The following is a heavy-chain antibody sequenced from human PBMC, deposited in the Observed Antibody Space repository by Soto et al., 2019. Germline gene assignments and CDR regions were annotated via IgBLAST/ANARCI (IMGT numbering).Heavy chain of an antibody. CDR2: IRSKAYGGTT. J-gene: IGHJ4*02. Sequence: GGSLRLSCTASGFTFGDYAMSWFRQAPGKGLEWVGFIRSKAYGGTTEYAASVKGRFTISRDDSKSIAYLQMNSLKTEDTAVYYCTRDQDSGGQQLVPNLFDYWGQGTLVTVSS. CDR3: TRDQDSGGQQLVPNLFDY. D-gene: IGHD6-13*01. V-gene: IGHV3-49*03. CDR1: GFTFGDYA.